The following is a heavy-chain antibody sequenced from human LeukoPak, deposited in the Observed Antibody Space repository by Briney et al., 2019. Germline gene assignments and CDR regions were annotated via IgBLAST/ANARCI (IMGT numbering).Heavy chain of an antibody. D-gene: IGHD5-24*01. CDR3: AREGDGYNYRDYFDY. J-gene: IGHJ4*02. CDR1: GGSIISGSYY. V-gene: IGHV4-61*02. Sequence: SETLSLTCTVSGGSIISGSYYWSWIRQPAGKGLEWIGRIYTSGSTNYNPSLKSRVTISVDTSKNQFSLKLSSVTAADTAVYYCAREGDGYNYRDYFDYWGQGTLVTVSS. CDR2: IYTSGST.